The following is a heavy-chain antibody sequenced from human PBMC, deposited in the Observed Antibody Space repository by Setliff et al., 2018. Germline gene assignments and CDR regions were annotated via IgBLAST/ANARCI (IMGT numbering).Heavy chain of an antibody. J-gene: IGHJ5*02. V-gene: IGHV3-7*03. CDR3: ARDRGGATTRDL. D-gene: IGHD1-26*01. CDR2: IKPDGTEE. CDR1: GFTFSRFW. Sequence: LRLSCAASGFTFSRFWMGWVRQAPGKGLEWVANIKPDGTEEYYVDSVKGRFTISRDNAKNSLYLQMNTLRAEDTAVYYCARDRGGATTRDLWGQGTLVTVSS.